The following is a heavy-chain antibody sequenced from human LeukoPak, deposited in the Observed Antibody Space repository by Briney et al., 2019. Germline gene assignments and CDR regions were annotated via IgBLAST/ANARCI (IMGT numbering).Heavy chain of an antibody. CDR2: INPSGGST. D-gene: IGHD3-22*01. J-gene: IGHJ4*02. V-gene: IGHV1-46*01. Sequence: GASVKVSCKASGYTFTSYYMHWVRQAPGQGLEWMGIINPSGGSTSYAQKFQGRVTMTRDMSTSTDYMELSSLRSEDTAVYYCARDRRYYYDSSGYYYWYWGQGTLVTVSS. CDR3: ARDRRYYYDSSGYYYWY. CDR1: GYTFTSYY.